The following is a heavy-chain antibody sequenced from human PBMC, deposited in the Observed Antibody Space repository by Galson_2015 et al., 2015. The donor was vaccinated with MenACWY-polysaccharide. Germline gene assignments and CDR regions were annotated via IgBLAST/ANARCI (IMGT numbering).Heavy chain of an antibody. V-gene: IGHV3-7*01. CDR3: ARTPPTITTWAFDY. CDR1: GLTFSNYW. Sequence: SLRLSCAVSGLTFSNYWMNWVRQAPGKGLEWVANIKEDGSEKYYEDDVKDRCTISRENARNSLYLQMNSMRAEDTAVYYCARTPPTITTWAFDYWGQGTLVTVSS. J-gene: IGHJ4*02. CDR2: IKEDGSEK. D-gene: IGHD4-11*01.